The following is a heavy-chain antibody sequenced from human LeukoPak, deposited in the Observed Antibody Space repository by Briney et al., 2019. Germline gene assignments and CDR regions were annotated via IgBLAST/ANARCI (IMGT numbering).Heavy chain of an antibody. CDR2: INPSGGST. Sequence: ASVKVSCKASGYTFTSYYMHWVRQAPGQGLEWMGIINPSGGSTSYAQKFQGRVTMTRDTSTSTVYMELSSLRAEDTAVYYCARGRRYSSSWKLDAFDIWGQGTMVTVSS. D-gene: IGHD6-13*01. CDR1: GYTFTSYY. V-gene: IGHV1-46*01. J-gene: IGHJ3*02. CDR3: ARGRRYSSSWKLDAFDI.